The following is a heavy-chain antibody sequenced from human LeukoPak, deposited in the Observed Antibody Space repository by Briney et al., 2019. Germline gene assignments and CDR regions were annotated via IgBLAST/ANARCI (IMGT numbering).Heavy chain of an antibody. CDR1: GYTFTSYY. V-gene: IGHV1-46*01. Sequence: GASVKVSCKSSGYTFTSYYMHWVRQAPGQGLEWVGIINPSGGSTNYAQKFQGRVTMTRDTSTRTVCMELSSLRSEDTAVYYCARANYGDSFDYWGQGTLVTVSS. J-gene: IGHJ4*02. CDR2: INPSGGST. CDR3: ARANYGDSFDY. D-gene: IGHD4-17*01.